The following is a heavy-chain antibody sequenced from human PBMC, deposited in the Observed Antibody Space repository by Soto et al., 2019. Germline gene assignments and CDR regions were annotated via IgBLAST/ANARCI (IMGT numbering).Heavy chain of an antibody. CDR2: MYSDNIT. J-gene: IGHJ4*02. V-gene: IGHV3-53*01. D-gene: IGHD7-27*01. CDR1: GFSVSDNY. CDR3: ARHTGASSDY. Sequence: EVQLVESGGGLIQPGGSLRLSCVASGFSVSDNYMTWVRQAPGKGLEWVSVMYSDNITDYADSVKGRFTISRDKSKNTLYLQMNSLRAEDTAVYYCARHTGASSDYWGQGTLVTVSS.